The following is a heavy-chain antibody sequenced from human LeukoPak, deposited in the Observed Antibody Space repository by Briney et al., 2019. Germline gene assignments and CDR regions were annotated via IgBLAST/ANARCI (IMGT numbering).Heavy chain of an antibody. D-gene: IGHD3-9*01. Sequence: GGSLRLSCAASGFTFSSYAMNWVRQAPGKGLEWVSSISGSGGSTYYADSVKGRFTISRDNSKNTLYLRTNSLRAEDTAIYCCAKSHVTGYSFFDYWGQGNLVTVSS. V-gene: IGHV3-23*01. CDR2: ISGSGGST. CDR1: GFTFSSYA. J-gene: IGHJ4*02. CDR3: AKSHVTGYSFFDY.